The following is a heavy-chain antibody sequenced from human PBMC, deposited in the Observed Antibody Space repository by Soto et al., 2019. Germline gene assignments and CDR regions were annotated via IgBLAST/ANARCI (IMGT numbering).Heavy chain of an antibody. CDR1: GFTFSDYY. V-gene: IGHV3-11*06. CDR2: ISSSSSYT. D-gene: IGHD2-2*02. J-gene: IGHJ6*02. Sequence: GSLRLSCAAXGFTFSDYYMSWMRQAPGKGLEWVSYISSSSSYTNYADSVKGRFTISRDNAKNSLYLQMNSLRAEDTAVYYCARDLIVVVPAAIRVCLDYYYGMDVWGQGTTVTVSS. CDR3: ARDLIVVVPAAIRVCLDYYYGMDV.